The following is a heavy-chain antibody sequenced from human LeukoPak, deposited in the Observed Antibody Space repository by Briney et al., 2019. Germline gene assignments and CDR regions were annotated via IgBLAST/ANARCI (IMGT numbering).Heavy chain of an antibody. V-gene: IGHV4-61*05. D-gene: IGHD1-26*01. Sequence: PSETLSLTCTVAGVSINSSSYYWGWIRQPPGKGLEWIGYIYYSGSTNYNPSLKSRVTISVDTSKNQFSLKLSSVTAADTAVYYCARGDGGVGASFADYWGQGTLVTVSS. CDR2: IYYSGST. CDR1: GVSINSSSYY. CDR3: ARGDGGVGASFADY. J-gene: IGHJ4*02.